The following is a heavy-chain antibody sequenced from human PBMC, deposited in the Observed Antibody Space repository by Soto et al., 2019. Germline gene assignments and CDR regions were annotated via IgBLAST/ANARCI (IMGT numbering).Heavy chain of an antibody. CDR1: GGSVSSGSYY. CDR2: IYYSGST. CDR3: ARAGSCSGGSCYSGLDY. D-gene: IGHD2-15*01. V-gene: IGHV4-61*01. J-gene: IGHJ4*02. Sequence: SETLSLTCTVSGGSVSSGSYYWSWIRQPPXKGLEWIGYIYYSGSTNYNPSLKSRVTISVDTSKNQFSLKLSSVTAADTAVYYCARAGSCSGGSCYSGLDYWGQGTLVTVSS.